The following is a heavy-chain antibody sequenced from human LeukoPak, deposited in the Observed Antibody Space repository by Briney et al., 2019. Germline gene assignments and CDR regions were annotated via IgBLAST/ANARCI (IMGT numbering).Heavy chain of an antibody. Sequence: PGGSLRLSCAASGFTFSTYWMSWVRQAPGKGLEWVANIKEDGSEKYYGDSVKGRFTISRDNAKNSLYLEMNSLRAEDTAVYYCARDTYYYDSSGYPPEYWGQGTLVTVSS. CDR1: GFTFSTYW. J-gene: IGHJ4*02. D-gene: IGHD3-22*01. V-gene: IGHV3-7*01. CDR3: ARDTYYYDSSGYPPEY. CDR2: IKEDGSEK.